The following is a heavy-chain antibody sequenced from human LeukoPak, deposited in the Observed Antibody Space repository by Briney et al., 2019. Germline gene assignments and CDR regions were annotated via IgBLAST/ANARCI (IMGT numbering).Heavy chain of an antibody. V-gene: IGHV1-69*06. J-gene: IGHJ6*03. CDR2: IIPIFGTA. D-gene: IGHD6-13*01. CDR3: ARDIAAVAYREMDYYYYYMDV. CDR1: GGTFSSYA. Sequence: SVKVSCKASGGTFSSYAISWVRQAPGQGLEWMGGIIPIFGTANYAQKFQGRVTITADKSTSTAYMELSSLRSEGTAVYYCARDIAAVAYREMDYYYYYMDVWGKGTTVTVSS.